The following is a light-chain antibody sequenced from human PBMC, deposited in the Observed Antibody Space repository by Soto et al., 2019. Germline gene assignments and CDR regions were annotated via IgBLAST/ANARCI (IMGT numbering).Light chain of an antibody. CDR1: PNIGRS. CDR3: QQCVWHCT. V-gene: IGKV1-5*01. CDR2: DAS. J-gene: IGKJ1*01. Sequence: DIQMTQSPSTLSASVGDRVTITCRASPNIGRSVAWDQQTPGKAPKLLISDASTLESGVPSRFGGSGSGTDFTLSITSLQPDDFATYYCQQCVWHCTCGQGTNVDIK.